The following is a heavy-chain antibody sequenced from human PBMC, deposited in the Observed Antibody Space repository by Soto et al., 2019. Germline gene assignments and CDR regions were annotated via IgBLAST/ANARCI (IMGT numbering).Heavy chain of an antibody. CDR3: AKDPGSYGVYYFDY. CDR1: GFTFSSYG. D-gene: IGHD1-26*01. Sequence: QVQLVESGGGVVQPGRSLRLSCAASGFTFSSYGMHWVRQAPGKGLEWVAVISYDGSNKYYADSVKGRFTISRDNSKNTLYLQMNSLRAEDTAVYYCAKDPGSYGVYYFDYWGQGTLVTVSS. J-gene: IGHJ4*02. V-gene: IGHV3-30*18. CDR2: ISYDGSNK.